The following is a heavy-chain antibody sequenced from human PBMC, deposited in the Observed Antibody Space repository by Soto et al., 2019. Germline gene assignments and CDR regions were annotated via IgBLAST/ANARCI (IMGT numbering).Heavy chain of an antibody. D-gene: IGHD2-8*01. V-gene: IGHV4-61*08. Sequence: VQLQASGPGLVKPSETLSLTCSVSGASVTSAGPYYWNWIRQPPGKGLERLGYLYYRGSTNYNPSVKSRVTISVDRSKNQFSLKLTSVTAADSAVYYCARDRDCADGSCFYGSDYWGPGILATVSS. CDR3: ARDRDCADGSCFYGSDY. CDR2: LYYRGST. J-gene: IGHJ4*02. CDR1: GASVTSAGPYY.